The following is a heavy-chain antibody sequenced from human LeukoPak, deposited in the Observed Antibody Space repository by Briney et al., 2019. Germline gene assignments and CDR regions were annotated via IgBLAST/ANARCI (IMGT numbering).Heavy chain of an antibody. V-gene: IGHV3-9*01. Sequence: PGGSLRLSCAASGFTFDDYAMHWVRQAPGKGLEWVSGISWNSGSIGYADSVKGRFTIPRDNAKNSLYLQMNSLRAEDTAVYYCAPSRGVRGETMDVWGQGTTVTVSS. CDR3: APSRGVRGETMDV. J-gene: IGHJ6*02. D-gene: IGHD3-10*01. CDR1: GFTFDDYA. CDR2: ISWNSGSI.